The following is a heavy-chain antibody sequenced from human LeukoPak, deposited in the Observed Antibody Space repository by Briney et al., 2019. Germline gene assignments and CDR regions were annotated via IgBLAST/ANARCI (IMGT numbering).Heavy chain of an antibody. CDR3: ALNLTRHTFDI. Sequence: SETLSLTCTVSGGSISTYYWSWIRQSPGKGLEWIGSIYYSGSTNYNPSLKSRVTISVGTSKNQFSLELSSVTAADTAVYYCALNLTRHTFDIWGQGTMVTVSS. J-gene: IGHJ3*02. CDR2: IYYSGST. CDR1: GGSISTYY. D-gene: IGHD1-1*01. V-gene: IGHV4-59*08.